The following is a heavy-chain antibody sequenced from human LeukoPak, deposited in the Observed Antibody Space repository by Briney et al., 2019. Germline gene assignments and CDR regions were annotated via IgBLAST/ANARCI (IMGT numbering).Heavy chain of an antibody. D-gene: IGHD3-10*01. CDR3: ARDYHGSGSLTTFDY. V-gene: IGHV1-46*01. Sequence: ASVKVSCKASGYTFTSYYMHWVRQAPGQGLEWMGIINPSGGSASSAQKFQGRVTMTRDTSTSTVYMELSSLRSEDTAVYYCARDYHGSGSLTTFDYWGRGTLVTVSS. CDR2: INPSGGSA. J-gene: IGHJ4*02. CDR1: GYTFTSYY.